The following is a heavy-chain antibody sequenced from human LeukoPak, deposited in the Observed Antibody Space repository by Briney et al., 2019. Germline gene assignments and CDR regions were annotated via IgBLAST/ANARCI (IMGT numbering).Heavy chain of an antibody. CDR3: ARIPASWGSSPFFDY. Sequence: PGGSLRLSCAASGXTFSSYAMHWVRQAPGKGLEWVAVISYDGSNKYYADSVKGRFTISRDNSKNTLYLQMNSLSAEDTAVCYCARIPASWGSSPFFDYWGQGTLVTVSS. CDR2: ISYDGSNK. D-gene: IGHD3-16*01. J-gene: IGHJ4*02. CDR1: GXTFSSYA. V-gene: IGHV3-30-3*01.